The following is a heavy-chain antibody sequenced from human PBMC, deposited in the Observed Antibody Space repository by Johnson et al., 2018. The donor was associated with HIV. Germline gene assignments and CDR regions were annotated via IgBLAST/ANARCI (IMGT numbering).Heavy chain of an antibody. CDR2: IKQDGSEK. CDR3: AKERYMGSTTLADAFDM. V-gene: IGHV3-7*01. D-gene: IGHD1-26*01. J-gene: IGHJ3*02. CDR1: GFTFSSYW. Sequence: VQLVESGGGLVQPGGSLRLSCAASGFTFSSYWMSWVRQAPGKGLEWVANIKQDGSEKYYVDSVKGRFTISRDNSKNTLHLQMNSLSAEDTAVYYCAKERYMGSTTLADAFDMWGQGTMVTVSS.